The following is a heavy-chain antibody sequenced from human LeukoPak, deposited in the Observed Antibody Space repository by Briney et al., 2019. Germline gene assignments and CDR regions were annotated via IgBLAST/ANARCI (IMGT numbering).Heavy chain of an antibody. CDR3: ARDYGDYANWFDP. CDR1: GFTFSSYS. CDR2: ISSSSSYI. Sequence: GGSLRLSCAASGFTFSSYSMNWVRQAPGKGLEWVSSISSSSSYIYYADSVKGRFTISRDNAKNSLYLQMSSLRAEDTAVYYCARDYGDYANWFDPWGREPWSPSPQ. D-gene: IGHD4-17*01. V-gene: IGHV3-21*01. J-gene: IGHJ5*02.